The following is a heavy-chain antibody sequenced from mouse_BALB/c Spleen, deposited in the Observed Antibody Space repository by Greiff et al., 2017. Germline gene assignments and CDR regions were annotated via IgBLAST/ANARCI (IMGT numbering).Heavy chain of an antibody. J-gene: IGHJ4*01. CDR3: ARATVVAPYYAMDY. CDR2: IYPGNVNT. Sequence: QVQLQQSGPELVKPGASVRISCKASGYTFTSYYIHWVKQRPGQGLEWIGWIYPGNVNTKYNEKFKGKATLTADKSSSTAYMQLSSLTSEDSAVYFCARATVVAPYYAMDYWGQGTSVTVSS. V-gene: IGHV1S56*01. D-gene: IGHD1-1*01. CDR1: GYTFTSYY.